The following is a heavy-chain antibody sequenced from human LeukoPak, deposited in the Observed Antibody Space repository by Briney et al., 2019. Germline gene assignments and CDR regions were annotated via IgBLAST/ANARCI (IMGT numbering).Heavy chain of an antibody. V-gene: IGHV4-59*07. D-gene: IGHD6-13*01. J-gene: IGHJ4*02. CDR3: ATSIAAAGTLDY. CDR2: IYNSGST. CDR1: GGSISSYF. Sequence: PPDTLSLTCTVSGGSISSYFWSWIRQPPGKEPECIGYIYNSGSTKYNPSLKSRVTISVDTSKNQFSLKLSSVATADTAVYYCATSIAAAGTLDYWGQGTLVTV.